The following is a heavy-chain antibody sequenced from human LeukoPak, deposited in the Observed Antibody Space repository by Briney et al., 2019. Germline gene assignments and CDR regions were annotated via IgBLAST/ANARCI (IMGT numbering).Heavy chain of an antibody. CDR2: IDPSDSYT. CDR1: GYSFTSYW. V-gene: IGHV5-10-1*01. Sequence: GESLKISCKGSGYSFTSYWISWVRQMPGKGLEWMGRIDPSDSYTNYSPSFQGHITISADKSISTAYLQWSSLKASDTAMYYCARHAEGTHGMDVWGQGTTVTVSS. J-gene: IGHJ6*02. D-gene: IGHD3-10*01. CDR3: ARHAEGTHGMDV.